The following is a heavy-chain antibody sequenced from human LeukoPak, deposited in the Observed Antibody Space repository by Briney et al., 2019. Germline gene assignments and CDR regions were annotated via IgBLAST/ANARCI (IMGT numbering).Heavy chain of an antibody. Sequence: SETLSLTCAVYGGSFSGYYWSWIRQPPGKGLEWIGEINHSGSTNYNPSLKSRVTISVDTSKNQFSLKLSSVTAADTAVYYCAALEYGDYVNYWGQGTLVTVSS. CDR2: INHSGST. V-gene: IGHV4-34*01. CDR1: GGSFSGYY. CDR3: AALEYGDYVNY. D-gene: IGHD1-1*01. J-gene: IGHJ4*02.